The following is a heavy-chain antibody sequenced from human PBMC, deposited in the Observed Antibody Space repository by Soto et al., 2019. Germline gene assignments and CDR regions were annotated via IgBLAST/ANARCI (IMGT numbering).Heavy chain of an antibody. Sequence: SETLSLTCTVSGGSISSGGYYWSWIRQHPGEGLEWIGYIYYSGSTYYNPSLKSRVTISVDTSKNQFSLKLSSVTAADTAVYYCARDYGRFNYYGMDVWGQGTTVTVSS. CDR1: GGSISSGGYY. CDR2: IYYSGST. CDR3: ARDYGRFNYYGMDV. D-gene: IGHD3-10*01. J-gene: IGHJ6*02. V-gene: IGHV4-31*03.